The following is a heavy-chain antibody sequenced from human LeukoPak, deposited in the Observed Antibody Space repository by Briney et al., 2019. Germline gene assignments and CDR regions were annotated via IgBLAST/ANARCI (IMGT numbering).Heavy chain of an antibody. J-gene: IGHJ4*02. D-gene: IGHD2-15*01. CDR1: GFTFSSYV. V-gene: IGHV3-23*01. Sequence: PGGSLRLSCAASGFTFSSYVMTWVRQAPGKGLEWVSAISGSGGSTYYADSVKGRFIISRDNSKNTLYLQMNSLRAEDTAVYYCAKFALRYCSGGSCHPFDYWGQGTLVTVSS. CDR3: AKFALRYCSGGSCHPFDY. CDR2: ISGSGGST.